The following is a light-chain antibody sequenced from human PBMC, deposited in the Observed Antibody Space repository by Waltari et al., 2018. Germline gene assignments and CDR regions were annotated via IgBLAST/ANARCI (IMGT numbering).Light chain of an antibody. CDR3: QQYLRTPPT. V-gene: IGKV4-1*01. CDR1: RSIFYSSRYKDY. CDR2: WAT. Sequence: DIVMTQSPGSLAVSLGERATINCRSSRSIFYSSRYKDYLAWYQQRPGQPPRLIISWATTRESGVPDRFIGSGSETDFTLTINSLQAEDVAVYYCQQYLRTPPTFGQGTKVEI. J-gene: IGKJ1*01.